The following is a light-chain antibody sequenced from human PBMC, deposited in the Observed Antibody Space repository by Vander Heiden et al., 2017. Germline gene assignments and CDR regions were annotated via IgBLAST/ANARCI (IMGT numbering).Light chain of an antibody. V-gene: IGKV1-39*01. CDR3: QQSYSTPLT. J-gene: IGKJ3*01. CDR2: AAS. CDR1: QSISSY. Sequence: DIQVAPSPSSLSASVGDRVTITCRASQSISSYLNWYQQKPGKAPKLLIYAASSLQSGVPSRFSGSGSGTEFTLTISSLQSEDFATYYCQQSYSTPLTFGPGTKVDIK.